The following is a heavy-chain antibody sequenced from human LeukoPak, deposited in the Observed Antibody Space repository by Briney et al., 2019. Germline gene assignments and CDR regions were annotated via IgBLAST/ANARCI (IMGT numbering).Heavy chain of an antibody. D-gene: IGHD3-9*01. CDR1: GVSISTSRYY. J-gene: IGHJ6*03. V-gene: IGHV4-39*01. CDR3: ARLATYYDILTGYYRGYYYYYMDV. CDR2: IYYTGPT. Sequence: PSETLSLTCTVSGVSISTSRYYWGWIRQPPGKGLEWIGNIYYTGPTYYNPSLKSRVTISVDTSKNQFSLKLSSVTAADTAVYYCARLATYYDILTGYYRGYYYYYMDVWGKGTTVTISS.